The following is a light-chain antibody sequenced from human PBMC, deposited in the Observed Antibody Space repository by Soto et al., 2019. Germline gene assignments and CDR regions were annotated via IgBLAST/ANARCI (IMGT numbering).Light chain of an antibody. J-gene: IGKJ1*01. CDR1: LNVATN. Sequence: MTQSPATLSMSPGDRAALSCRASLNVATNMAWYQQKPGQAPRLLIYGASIRATGVPARFSGSGSGTEFTLTINNLQSEDFAVYYCHQYNTGLRTFGRGTRVEV. CDR3: HQYNTGLRT. V-gene: IGKV3-15*01. CDR2: GAS.